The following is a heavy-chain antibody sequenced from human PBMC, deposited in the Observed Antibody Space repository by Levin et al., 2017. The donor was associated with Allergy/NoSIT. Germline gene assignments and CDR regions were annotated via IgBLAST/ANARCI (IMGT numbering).Heavy chain of an antibody. J-gene: IGHJ3*02. D-gene: IGHD3-10*01. V-gene: IGHV3-30*18. CDR3: AKGGFGESYAFDI. CDR2: ISYDGSNK. Sequence: SCAASGFTFSSYGMHWVRQAPGKGLEWVAVISYDGSNKYYADSVKGRFTISRDNSKNTLYLQMNSLRAEDTAVYYCAKGGFGESYAFDIWGQGTMVTVSS. CDR1: GFTFSSYG.